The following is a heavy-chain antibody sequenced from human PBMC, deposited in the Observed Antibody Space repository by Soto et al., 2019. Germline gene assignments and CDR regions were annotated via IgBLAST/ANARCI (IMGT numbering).Heavy chain of an antibody. CDR3: ARAVAVAADFDY. CDR1: GYTFTCYA. V-gene: IGHV1-3*01. J-gene: IGHJ4*02. D-gene: IGHD6-19*01. CDR2: INAGNGNT. Sequence: ASVKLSCKASGYTFTCYAMHWVRQAPGQRLEWMGWINAGNGNTKYSQKFQGRVTITRDTSASTAYMELSSLRSEDTAVYYCARAVAVAADFDYWGQGTLVTVSS.